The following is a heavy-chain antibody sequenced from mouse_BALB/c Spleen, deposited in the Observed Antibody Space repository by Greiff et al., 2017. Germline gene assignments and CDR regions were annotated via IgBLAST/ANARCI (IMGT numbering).Heavy chain of an antibody. J-gene: IGHJ4*01. CDR3: ARDYYGNYEEAMDY. CDR1: GFTFSSYG. Sequence: EVMLVESGGGLVQPGGSLKLSCAASGFTFSSYGMSWVRQTPDKRLELVATINSNGGSTYYPDSVKGRFTISRDNAKNTLYLQMSSLKSEDTAMYYCARDYYGNYEEAMDYWGQGTSVTVSS. D-gene: IGHD2-1*01. V-gene: IGHV5-6-3*01. CDR2: INSNGGST.